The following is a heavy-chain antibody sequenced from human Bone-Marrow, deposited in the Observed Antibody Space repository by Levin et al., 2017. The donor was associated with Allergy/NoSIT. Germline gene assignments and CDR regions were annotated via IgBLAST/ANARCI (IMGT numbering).Heavy chain of an antibody. J-gene: IGHJ4*02. CDR2: IYFSGHT. V-gene: IGHV4-39*07. CDR3: ARDGGFTYLDY. Sequence: GSLRLSCTVSSGSIGGSSYQWAWLRQPPGKGLEWIGHIYFSGHTYYNPSLRTRVTISVDTSKNQFSLQLNSVSAADTAVYFCARDGGFTYLDYWGQGVLVSVS. D-gene: IGHD4-23*01. CDR1: SGSIGGSSYQ.